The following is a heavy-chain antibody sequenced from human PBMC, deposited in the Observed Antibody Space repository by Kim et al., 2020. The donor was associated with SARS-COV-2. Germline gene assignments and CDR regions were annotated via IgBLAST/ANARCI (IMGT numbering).Heavy chain of an antibody. CDR1: GITFSSYW. CDR2: IKPDGSET. D-gene: IGHD5-18*01. V-gene: IGHV3-7*01. J-gene: IGHJ4*02. CDR3: ALNQHTGIGNY. Sequence: GGSLRLSCAASGITFSSYWMTWVRQAPGKGLQWVANIKPDGSETYYADSVKGRFTISRDNAKNSLYLQMSSLRDEDTAVYFCALNQHTGIGNYWGQGTLV.